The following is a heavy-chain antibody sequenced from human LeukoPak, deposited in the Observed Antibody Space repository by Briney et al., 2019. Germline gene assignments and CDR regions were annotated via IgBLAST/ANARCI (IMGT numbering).Heavy chain of an antibody. D-gene: IGHD6-19*01. CDR1: GFTFSDYD. CDR2: ISGSGGST. J-gene: IGHJ4*02. V-gene: IGHV3-23*01. CDR3: AKTGGSSGWYEDY. Sequence: GGSLRLSCSASGFTFSDYDMNWIRQAPGKGLEWVSLISGSGGSTYYADSVKGRFTISRDNSKNTLYLQMNSLRAEDTALYYCAKTGGSSGWYEDYWGQGTLVTVSS.